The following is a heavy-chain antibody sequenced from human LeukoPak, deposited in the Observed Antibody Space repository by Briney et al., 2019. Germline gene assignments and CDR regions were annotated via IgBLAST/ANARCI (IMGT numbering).Heavy chain of an antibody. V-gene: IGHV3-9*01. CDR1: GFTFDDYA. CDR3: AKDMVAYYYGSGSYSFDY. CDR2: ISWNSGSI. D-gene: IGHD3-10*01. Sequence: PGGSLRLSCAASGFTFDDYAMHWVRQAPGKGLEWVSGISWNSGSIGYADSVKGRFTISRDNAKNSLYLQMNSLRAEDTALYYCAKDMVAYYYGSGSYSFDYWGQGTLVTVSS. J-gene: IGHJ4*02.